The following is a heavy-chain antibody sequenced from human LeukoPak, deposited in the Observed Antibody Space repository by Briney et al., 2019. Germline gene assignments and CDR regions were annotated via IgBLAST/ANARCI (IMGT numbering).Heavy chain of an antibody. CDR3: ARVIDDYGDKNRDWFDP. CDR1: GGSISSYY. Sequence: SETLSLTCTVSGGSISSYYWSWIRQPPGKGLEWIGYIYYSGSTNYNPSLKSRVTISVDTSKNQFSLKLSSMTAADTAVYYCARVIDDYGDKNRDWFDPWGQGTLVTVSS. J-gene: IGHJ5*02. V-gene: IGHV4-59*01. CDR2: IYYSGST. D-gene: IGHD4-23*01.